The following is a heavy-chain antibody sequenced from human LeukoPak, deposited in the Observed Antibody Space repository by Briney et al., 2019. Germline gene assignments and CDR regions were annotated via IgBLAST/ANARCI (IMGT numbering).Heavy chain of an antibody. CDR2: INSDGSST. D-gene: IGHD3-22*01. Sequence: GGSLRLSCAASGFTFSSYWMHWVRQAPGKGLVWVSRINSDGSSTSYADSVKGRFTISRDNAKNTLYLQMNSLRAEDTAVYYCARDPGTYYYDSSGYSTNYYYYYYMDVWGKGTTVTISS. CDR1: GFTFSSYW. J-gene: IGHJ6*03. V-gene: IGHV3-74*01. CDR3: ARDPGTYYYDSSGYSTNYYYYYYMDV.